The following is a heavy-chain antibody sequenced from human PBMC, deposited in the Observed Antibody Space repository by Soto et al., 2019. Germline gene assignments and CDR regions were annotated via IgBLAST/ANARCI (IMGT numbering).Heavy chain of an antibody. D-gene: IGHD5-12*01. CDR3: ARWLGYGPHFDY. CDR2: IYYSGST. Sequence: QVQLQESGPGLVKPSQTLSLTCTVSGGSISSGDYYWSWIRQLPGKGLECIGYIYYSGSTYYNPSLKSRVIISVDTSKNQFSLKLSSVTAADTAVYYCARWLGYGPHFDYWGQGTLVTVSS. J-gene: IGHJ4*02. V-gene: IGHV4-30-4*01. CDR1: GGSISSGDYY.